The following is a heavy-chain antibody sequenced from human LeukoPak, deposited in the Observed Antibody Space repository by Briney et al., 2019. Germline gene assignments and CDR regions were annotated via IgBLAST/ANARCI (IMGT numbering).Heavy chain of an antibody. CDR2: ISYDGSNK. J-gene: IGHJ4*02. Sequence: GGSLRLSCAASGFSFISYGMHWVRQAPGKGLEWVAVISYDGSNKYYADSVKGRFTISRDNSKNTLYLQMNSLRAEDTAVYYCARDRGYSSGWYESDYWGQGTLVTVSS. CDR1: GFSFISYG. D-gene: IGHD6-19*01. CDR3: ARDRGYSSGWYESDY. V-gene: IGHV3-30*05.